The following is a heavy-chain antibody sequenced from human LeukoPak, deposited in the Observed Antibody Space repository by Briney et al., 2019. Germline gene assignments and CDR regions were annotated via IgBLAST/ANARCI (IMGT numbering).Heavy chain of an antibody. J-gene: IGHJ4*02. V-gene: IGHV3-23*01. CDR2: ISGSGGST. D-gene: IGHD3-22*01. Sequence: PGGSLRLSCAASGFTFSSYAMSWVRQAPGKGLEWVSAISGSGGSTYYADSVKGRFTISRDNAKNSLYLQMNSLRAEDTAVYYCARSSGYYYALGYWGQGTLVTVSS. CDR3: ARSSGYYYALGY. CDR1: GFTFSSYA.